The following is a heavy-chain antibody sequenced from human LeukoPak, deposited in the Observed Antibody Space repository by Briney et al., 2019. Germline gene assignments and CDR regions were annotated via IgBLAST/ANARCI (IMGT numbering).Heavy chain of an antibody. V-gene: IGHV3-23*01. CDR3: AKVRTYFYHGLDV. CDR1: GFTFSTCA. CDR2: ISGTTSGT. D-gene: IGHD1-14*01. J-gene: IGHJ6*02. Sequence: PPGGSLRLSCAASGFTFSTCAMSWVRQAPGKGLEWVSGISGTTSGTYYADSVKGRFTISRDNSKNTLFLQVNSLRAEDMAVYYCAKVRTYFYHGLDVWGQGTTVTVSS.